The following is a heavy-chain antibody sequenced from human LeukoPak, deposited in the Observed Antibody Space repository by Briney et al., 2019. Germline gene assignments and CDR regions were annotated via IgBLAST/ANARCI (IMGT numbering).Heavy chain of an antibody. Sequence: PGGSLRLSCAASGFTFSSYSMNWVRQAPGKGLEWVSSISSSSYIYYADSAKGRFSISRDNAKNSLYLQMNSLRAEDTAVYYCARDPGGFQLPYYFDYWGQGTLVTVSS. D-gene: IGHD2-2*01. CDR3: ARDPGGFQLPYYFDY. CDR2: ISSSSYI. CDR1: GFTFSSYS. J-gene: IGHJ4*02. V-gene: IGHV3-21*01.